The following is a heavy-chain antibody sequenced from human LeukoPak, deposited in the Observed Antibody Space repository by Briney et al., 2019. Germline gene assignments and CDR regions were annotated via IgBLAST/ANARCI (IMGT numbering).Heavy chain of an antibody. D-gene: IGHD5-18*01. CDR2: MNPNSGNT. CDR1: GYTFTGYY. J-gene: IGHJ3*02. Sequence: ASVKVSCKASGYTFTGYYMHWVRQATGQGLEWMGWMNPNSGNTGYAQKFQGRVTMTRNTSISTAYMELSSLRSEDTAVYYCARGTAMGDAFDIWGQGTMVTVSS. CDR3: ARGTAMGDAFDI. V-gene: IGHV1-8*02.